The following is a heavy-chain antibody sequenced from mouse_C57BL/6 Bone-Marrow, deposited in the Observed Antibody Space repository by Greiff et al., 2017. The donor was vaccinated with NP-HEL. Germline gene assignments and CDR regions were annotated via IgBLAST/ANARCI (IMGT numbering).Heavy chain of an antibody. V-gene: IGHV5-6*02. CDR2: ISSGGSYT. J-gene: IGHJ1*03. CDR3: ARHHSNPWYFDV. D-gene: IGHD2-5*01. CDR1: GFTFSSYG. Sequence: DVKLVESGGDLVKPGGSLKLSCAASGFTFSSYGLSWVRQTPDKRLEWVATISSGGSYTYYPDSVKGRFTISRDNAKNTLYLQMSSLKSEDTARYYCARHHSNPWYFDVWGTGTTVTVSS.